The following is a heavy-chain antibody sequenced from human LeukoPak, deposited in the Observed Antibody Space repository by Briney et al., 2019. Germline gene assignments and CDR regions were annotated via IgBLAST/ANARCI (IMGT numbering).Heavy chain of an antibody. Sequence: ASVKVSCRVSGYTLTKLSMHWVRQAPGKGPEWMGGFDPEDGETIYAQKFQGRVTMTRDTSTSTVYMELSSLRSEDTAVYYCARPGIAVAGAAYFDYWGQGTLVTVSS. CDR2: FDPEDGET. CDR1: GYTLTKLS. J-gene: IGHJ4*02. CDR3: ARPGIAVAGAAYFDY. V-gene: IGHV1-24*01. D-gene: IGHD6-19*01.